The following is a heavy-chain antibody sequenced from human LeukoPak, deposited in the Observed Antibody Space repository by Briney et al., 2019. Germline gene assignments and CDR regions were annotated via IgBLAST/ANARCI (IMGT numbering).Heavy chain of an antibody. D-gene: IGHD1-26*01. CDR1: GDSISNYY. Sequence: SETLSLTCTVSGDSISNYYWNWIRQPPGKGLEWIGYIYYSGSTNYNPSLRSRVTKSINTSKNQFSLKLNSVTAADTAIYYCATSYSGSYNDAFDIWGQGTMITVSS. V-gene: IGHV4-59*01. CDR3: ATSYSGSYNDAFDI. CDR2: IYYSGST. J-gene: IGHJ3*02.